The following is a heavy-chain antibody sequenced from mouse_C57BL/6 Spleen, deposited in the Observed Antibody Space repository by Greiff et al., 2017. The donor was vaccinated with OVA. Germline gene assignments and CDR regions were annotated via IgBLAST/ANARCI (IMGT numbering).Heavy chain of an antibody. CDR2: IYPGSGST. Sequence: QVQLQQPGAELVQPGASVKMSCKASGYTFTSYWITWVKQRPGQGLEWIGDIYPGSGSTNSNEKFKSKATLTVDTSSSTAYMQRSSLTSEDSAVYYCERSWDFDVGAQGPRSPSPQ. CDR1: GYTFTSYW. V-gene: IGHV1-55*01. J-gene: IGHJ1*03. CDR3: ERSWDFDV.